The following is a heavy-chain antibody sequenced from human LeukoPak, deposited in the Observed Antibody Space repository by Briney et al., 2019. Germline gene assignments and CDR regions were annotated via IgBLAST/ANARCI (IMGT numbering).Heavy chain of an antibody. V-gene: IGHV3-33*01. Sequence: GGSLRLSCVASGFTFRNHGMYWVRQAPGKGLEWVALIYYDGSKQYYAESVKARFAISRDNTKNTVDLQMNDLRAEDTAMYYCTRLIEVAGKDVFDPWGQGTLVTVSS. J-gene: IGHJ5*02. CDR3: TRLIEVAGKDVFDP. CDR1: GFTFRNHG. D-gene: IGHD6-19*01. CDR2: IYYDGSKQ.